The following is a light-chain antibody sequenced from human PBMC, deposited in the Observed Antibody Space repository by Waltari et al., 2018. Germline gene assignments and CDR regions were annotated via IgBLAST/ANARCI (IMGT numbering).Light chain of an antibody. CDR1: QSISNW. Sequence: DIQMTQSPSTLSASIGDRVTITCRASQSISNWLAWYQPKPGKAPKLLIYEASVLESGVPSRFSGGGAGSEFTLTIGSLQPDDFATYYCQRYDGPASGTFGQGTKVEIK. CDR3: QRYDGPASGT. V-gene: IGKV1-5*03. CDR2: EAS. J-gene: IGKJ1*01.